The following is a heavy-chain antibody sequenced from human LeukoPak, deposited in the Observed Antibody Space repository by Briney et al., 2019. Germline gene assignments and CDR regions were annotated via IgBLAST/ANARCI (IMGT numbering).Heavy chain of an antibody. CDR1: RGTFSSYA. J-gene: IGHJ4*02. Sequence: SVKVPCKASRGTFSSYAISWVRQAPGQGLEWMGGIIPIFGTANYAQKFQGRVTITADESTSTAYMELSSLRSEDTAVYYCARGREEMATTGDFDYWGQGTLVTVSS. CDR3: ARGREEMATTGDFDY. CDR2: IIPIFGTA. V-gene: IGHV1-69*13. D-gene: IGHD5-24*01.